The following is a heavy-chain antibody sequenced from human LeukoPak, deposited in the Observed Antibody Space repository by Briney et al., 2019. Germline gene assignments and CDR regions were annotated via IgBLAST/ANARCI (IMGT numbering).Heavy chain of an antibody. CDR3: AREPGLYPFDY. J-gene: IGHJ4*02. CDR1: GYTFTSYG. V-gene: IGHV1-18*01. D-gene: IGHD5/OR15-5a*01. CDR2: ISAYNGNT. Sequence: ASVKVSCKASGYTFTSYGISWVRQAPGQGLEWMGWISAYNGNTNYAQKLQGRVTITADKSTSTAYMELSSLRSEDTAVYYCAREPGLYPFDYWGQGTLVTVSS.